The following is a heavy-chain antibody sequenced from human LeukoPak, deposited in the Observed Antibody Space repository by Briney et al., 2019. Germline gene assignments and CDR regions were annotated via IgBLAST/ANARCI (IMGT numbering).Heavy chain of an antibody. CDR1: GFTFSSYA. CDR2: ISYDGSNK. CDR3: ARVGYYYDSSGYYYVNYYFDY. V-gene: IGHV3-30-3*01. D-gene: IGHD3-22*01. J-gene: IGHJ4*02. Sequence: GGSLRLSCAASGFTFSSYAMHWVRQAPGKGLEWVAVISYDGSNKYYADSVKGRFTISRDNSKNTLYLQMNSLRAEDTAVYYCARVGYYYDSSGYYYVNYYFDYWGQGTLVTVSS.